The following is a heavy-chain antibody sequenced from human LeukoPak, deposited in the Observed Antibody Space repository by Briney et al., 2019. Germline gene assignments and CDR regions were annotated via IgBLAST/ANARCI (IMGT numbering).Heavy chain of an antibody. J-gene: IGHJ4*02. CDR2: IYSSGST. CDR1: GGSISSFY. Sequence: SETLSLTCTVSGGSISSFYWSWIRQPAGKGLEWIGRIYSSGSTNFNPSLKSRVTMSVDTSKNQVFLKLSSVIAADTAVYYCARGAGYSGSYQYYFDYWGQGTLVTVSS. V-gene: IGHV4-4*07. CDR3: ARGAGYSGSYQYYFDY. D-gene: IGHD1-26*01.